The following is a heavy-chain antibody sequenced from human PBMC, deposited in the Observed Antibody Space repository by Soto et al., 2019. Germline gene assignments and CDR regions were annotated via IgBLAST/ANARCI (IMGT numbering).Heavy chain of an antibody. CDR1: GYTFTSYG. CDR3: ARDGSGSYHTFYYYGMDV. J-gene: IGHJ6*02. CDR2: ISAYNGNT. V-gene: IGHV1-18*01. Sequence: ASVKVSCKASGYTFTSYGISWVRQAPGQGLEWMGWISAYNGNTNYAQKLQGRVTMTTDTSTSTAYMELRSLRSDDTAVYYCARDGSGSYHTFYYYGMDVWGQGTTVTVSS. D-gene: IGHD3-10*01.